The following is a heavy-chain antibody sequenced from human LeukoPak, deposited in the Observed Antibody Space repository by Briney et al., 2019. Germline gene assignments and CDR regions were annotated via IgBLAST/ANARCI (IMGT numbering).Heavy chain of an antibody. V-gene: IGHV4-59*13. Sequence: SETLSLTCTVSGVSISTNYWNWIRQSPEKGLEWIGYISNSGSADRHPSLKSRVTISLDPSKNQLSLSLNSVTAADTAVYFCAGYDHSNYLAYWGQGARVTASS. CDR2: ISNSGSA. CDR3: AGYDHSNYLAY. CDR1: GVSISTNY. D-gene: IGHD3-16*01. J-gene: IGHJ4*02.